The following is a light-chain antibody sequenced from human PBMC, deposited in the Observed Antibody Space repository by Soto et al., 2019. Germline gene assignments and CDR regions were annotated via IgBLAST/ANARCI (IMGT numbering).Light chain of an antibody. CDR2: TAS. V-gene: IGKV1-5*03. J-gene: IGKJ1*01. CDR1: QSISSW. CDR3: QQYNSAWT. Sequence: DIQMTQSPSTLPASVGDTVTITCRASQSISSWLAWYQQKPWKAPKLLIYTASSLVSGVPSRFSGSGSGTEFTLTISSLQPDDFATYYCQQYNSAWTFGQGTKVEIK.